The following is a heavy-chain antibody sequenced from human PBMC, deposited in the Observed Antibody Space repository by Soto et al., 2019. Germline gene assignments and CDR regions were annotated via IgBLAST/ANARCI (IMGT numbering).Heavy chain of an antibody. D-gene: IGHD4-17*01. CDR1: GGSFSGHY. J-gene: IGHJ3*02. CDR2: INHSGST. CDR3: ASLDDYGDYDGSLFAFDI. Sequence: SETLSLTCAVYGGSFSGHYWSWIRQPPGKGLEWIGEINHSGSTNYNPSLKSRVTISVDTSKNQFSLKLSSVTAADTAVYYCASLDDYGDYDGSLFAFDIWGQGTMVTVSS. V-gene: IGHV4-34*01.